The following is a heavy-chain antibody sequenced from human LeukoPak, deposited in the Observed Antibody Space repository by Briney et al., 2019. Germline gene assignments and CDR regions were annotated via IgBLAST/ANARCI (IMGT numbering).Heavy chain of an antibody. J-gene: IGHJ4*02. CDR2: LNPNGSGT. CDR3: GRDYNRTIDF. Sequence: GGSLRLSCAASGLTFTRYCISWVRQAPGKGLEWVAILNPNGSGTRYADSVKGRFTISRDNAKNTLHLQMNSLRAEDTAVYYCGRDYNRTIDFCGQGTLVTVSP. CDR1: GLTFTRYC. V-gene: IGHV3-7*04. D-gene: IGHD2/OR15-2a*01.